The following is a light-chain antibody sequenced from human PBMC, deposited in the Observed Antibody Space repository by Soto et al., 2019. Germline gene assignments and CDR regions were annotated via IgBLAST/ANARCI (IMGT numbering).Light chain of an antibody. Sequence: ELVWTQSPGTLSLSPGERAPLSCRASPSVSSSYLAWYQQKPGQAPRLLIYGASNRATGIPDRFSGIGSGTDSTLTIRRLEPEDFAVDYCQQYGSSGTFGQVTKGDIK. J-gene: IGKJ1*01. CDR2: GAS. CDR1: PSVSSSY. V-gene: IGKV3-20*01. CDR3: QQYGSSGT.